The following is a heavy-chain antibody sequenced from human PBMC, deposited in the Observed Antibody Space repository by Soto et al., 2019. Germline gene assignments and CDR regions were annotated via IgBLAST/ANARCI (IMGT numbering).Heavy chain of an antibody. Sequence: PGESLKISCEASGYSFSNYWITWVRQMPGKGLEWMGTIDPSDSYTNYSPSFQGHVTPSADKSISTAYLQWSSLKASDTAIYYCARHYYGSATYYDYWGQGTLVTVSS. CDR2: IDPSDSYT. CDR1: GYSFSNYW. CDR3: ARHYYGSATYYDY. V-gene: IGHV5-10-1*01. D-gene: IGHD3-10*01. J-gene: IGHJ4*02.